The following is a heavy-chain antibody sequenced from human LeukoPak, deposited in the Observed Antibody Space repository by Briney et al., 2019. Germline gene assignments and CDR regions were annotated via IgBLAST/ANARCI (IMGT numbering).Heavy chain of an antibody. CDR1: GFTFSSYG. Sequence: GGSLRLSCAASGFTFSSYGMHWIRQAPGKGLEWVAVISYDGSNKYYADSVKVRFTISRDNSKNTLYLQMNSLRAEDTAVYYCAKDRPRIVGALDYWGQGTLVTVSS. D-gene: IGHD1-26*01. CDR3: AKDRPRIVGALDY. V-gene: IGHV3-30*18. J-gene: IGHJ4*02. CDR2: ISYDGSNK.